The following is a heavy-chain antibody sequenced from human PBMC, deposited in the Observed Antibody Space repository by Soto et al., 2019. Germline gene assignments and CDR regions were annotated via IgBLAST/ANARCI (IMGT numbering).Heavy chain of an antibody. CDR2: IYYSGST. Sequence: TSETLSLTCTVSGGSISSSSYYWGWIRQPPGKGLEWIVNIYYSGSTNYKPSLESRLTISVDTSKNQISLKLSSVTAADTALYYCARDIGYYYDSSGSLAFDIWGQGTMVTVSS. CDR3: ARDIGYYYDSSGSLAFDI. D-gene: IGHD3-22*01. CDR1: GGSISSSSYY. V-gene: IGHV4-39*07. J-gene: IGHJ3*02.